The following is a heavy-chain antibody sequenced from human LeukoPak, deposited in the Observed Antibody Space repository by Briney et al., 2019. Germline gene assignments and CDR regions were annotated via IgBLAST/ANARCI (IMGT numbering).Heavy chain of an antibody. D-gene: IGHD3-22*01. CDR3: AKDILYYDSSGYSSE. V-gene: IGHV3-23*01. CDR1: GFTFSSYA. Sequence: GGSLRLSCAASGFTFSSYAMSWVRQAPGKGLEWVSAVSGSGGSTYYADSVKGRFTISRDNSKNTLYLQMNSLRAEDTAVYYCAKDILYYDSSGYSSEWGQGTLVTVSS. CDR2: VSGSGGST. J-gene: IGHJ4*02.